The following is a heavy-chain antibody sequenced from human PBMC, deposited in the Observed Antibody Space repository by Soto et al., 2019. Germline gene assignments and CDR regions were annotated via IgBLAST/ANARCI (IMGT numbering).Heavy chain of an antibody. CDR2: IRSKAYGGTT. V-gene: IGHV3-49*03. D-gene: IGHD2-15*01. J-gene: IGHJ4*02. Sequence: GGSLRLSCTASGFTFGDYAMSWFRQAPGKGLEWVGFIRSKAYGGTTEYAASVKGRFTISRDDSKSIAYLQMNSLKTEDTAVYYCTRDRGVVAAYSDYWGQGTLVTVSS. CDR3: TRDRGVVAAYSDY. CDR1: GFTFGDYA.